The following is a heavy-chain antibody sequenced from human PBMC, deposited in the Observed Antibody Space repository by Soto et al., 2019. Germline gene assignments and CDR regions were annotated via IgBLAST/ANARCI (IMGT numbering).Heavy chain of an antibody. CDR3: ATLTNDYGDNNFDY. Sequence: SETLSLTCTVSGGSISSSSYYWGWLRQPPGKGLEWIGSIYYSGSTYYNPSLKSRVTISVDTSKNQFSLRLSSVTAADTAVYYCATLTNDYGDNNFDYWGQGILVTVSS. J-gene: IGHJ4*02. CDR2: IYYSGST. D-gene: IGHD4-17*01. CDR1: GGSISSSSYY. V-gene: IGHV4-39*01.